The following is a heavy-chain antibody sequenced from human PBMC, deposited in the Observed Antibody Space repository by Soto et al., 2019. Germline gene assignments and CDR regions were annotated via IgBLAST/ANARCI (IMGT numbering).Heavy chain of an antibody. Sequence: SETLSLTCTVSGGSISSGGYYWSWIRQHPGKGLEWIGYIYYSGSTYYNPSLKSRVTISVDTSKNQFSLKLSSVTAADTAVYYCARGADYYYMDVWGKGTTXXVXS. J-gene: IGHJ6*03. V-gene: IGHV4-31*03. CDR2: IYYSGST. CDR1: GGSISSGGYY. CDR3: ARGADYYYMDV.